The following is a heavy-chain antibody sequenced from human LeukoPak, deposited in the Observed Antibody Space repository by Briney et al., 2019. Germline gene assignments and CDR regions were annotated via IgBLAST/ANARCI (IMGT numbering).Heavy chain of an antibody. J-gene: IGHJ4*02. D-gene: IGHD3-9*01. CDR3: ARDRLQMLRFLDWPINQFDS. CDR1: GYSFTTYY. Sequence: GASVKVSCKASGYSFTTYYMHWVRQAPGQGLDWMAWINPNSDATNYAQKFQGRVSMTRDTSISTVYMELSSLTSDDTAVYYCARDRLQMLRFLDWPINQFDSWGQGSLVIVSS. CDR2: INPNSDAT. V-gene: IGHV1-2*02.